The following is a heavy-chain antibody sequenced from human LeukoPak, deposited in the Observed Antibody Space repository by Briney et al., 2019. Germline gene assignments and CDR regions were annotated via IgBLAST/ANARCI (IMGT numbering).Heavy chain of an antibody. Sequence: PSGTLSLTCGVSGGSISGTNWWSWVRQPPGQGLEWIGEISLRGLTNYNPSLRSRLTMSLDESKNQVSLNLASVTAADTAVYYCSRESGPFSPFGFWGQGTLVSVHS. CDR1: GGSISGTNW. D-gene: IGHD1-26*01. J-gene: IGHJ4*02. CDR2: ISLRGLT. CDR3: SRESGPFSPFGF. V-gene: IGHV4-4*02.